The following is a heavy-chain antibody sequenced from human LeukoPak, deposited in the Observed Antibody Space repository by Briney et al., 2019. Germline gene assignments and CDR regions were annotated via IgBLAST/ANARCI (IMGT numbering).Heavy chain of an antibody. D-gene: IGHD3-22*01. CDR1: GYSISSGYY. CDR3: ARASEILTYYYDSSGYENYFDY. CDR2: IYHSGST. Sequence: SETLSLTCTVSGYSISSGYYWGWIRQPPGKGLEWIGSIYHSGSTYYNPSLKSRVTISVDTSKNQFSLKLSSVTAADTAVYYCARASEILTYYYDSSGYENYFDYWGQGTLVTVSS. J-gene: IGHJ4*02. V-gene: IGHV4-38-2*02.